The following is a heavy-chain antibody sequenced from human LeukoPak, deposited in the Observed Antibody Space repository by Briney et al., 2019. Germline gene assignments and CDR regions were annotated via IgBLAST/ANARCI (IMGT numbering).Heavy chain of an antibody. Sequence: SETLSLTCTVSGGSLSNTNYYWGWIRQPPGKGLEWIANIFYSGTTYYNPSLRSRVTISLDPSKNQFSLQLTSVTAADTAQYFCARGNMLPQAAFDDWGQGTLVTVSS. CDR3: ARGNMLPQAAFDD. D-gene: IGHD2-8*01. V-gene: IGHV4-39*07. CDR2: IFYSGTT. J-gene: IGHJ4*02. CDR1: GGSLSNTNYY.